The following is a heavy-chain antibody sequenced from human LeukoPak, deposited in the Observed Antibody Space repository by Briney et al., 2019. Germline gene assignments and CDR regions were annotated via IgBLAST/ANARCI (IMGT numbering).Heavy chain of an antibody. D-gene: IGHD1-7*01. CDR3: ARDTPLGTGTKAFYLAY. CDR1: GGTFTNYA. J-gene: IGHJ4*02. CDR2: IIPTFGTA. V-gene: IGHV1-69*05. Sequence: SVKVSCKASGGTFTNYAVSWVRQAPGQGLEWMGRIIPTFGTANYAQKFQGRVTFTTDESTTTAYMELYSLRSEDTAVYYCARDTPLGTGTKAFYLAYWGQGTLVTVSS.